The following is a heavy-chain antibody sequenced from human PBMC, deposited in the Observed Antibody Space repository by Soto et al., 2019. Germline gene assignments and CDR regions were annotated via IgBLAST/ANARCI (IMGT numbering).Heavy chain of an antibody. D-gene: IGHD3-16*01. J-gene: IGHJ6*03. Sequence: QLQLQESGPGLVKPSKTLSLTCAVSGGSISNGGYYWSWIRQHPGKGLEWIGSIYFSGSTYYNPSLKLLVTIAVATPKNQFSLKLSSVTAADTAVYYCARDKHSKQPIPRWGGGYMDVCGKGTTVTVPS. CDR3: ARDKHSKQPIPRWGGGYMDV. CDR1: GGSISNGGYY. V-gene: IGHV4-31*01. CDR2: IYFSGST.